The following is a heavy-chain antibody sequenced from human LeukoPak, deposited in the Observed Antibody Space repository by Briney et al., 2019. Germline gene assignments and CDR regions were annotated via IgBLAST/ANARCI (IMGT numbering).Heavy chain of an antibody. D-gene: IGHD3-10*01. Sequence: GGSLSLSCAASGFTFSGYSMNWVRQAPGKGLEWVSSVSSTSSYIYYADSVKGRFTISRDNAKNSLYLQMNSLRAEDTAVYYCALNYYASGSSRYYYYYYGMDVWGQGTTVTVSS. J-gene: IGHJ6*02. CDR1: GFTFSGYS. CDR3: ALNYYASGSSRYYYYYYGMDV. CDR2: VSSTSSYI. V-gene: IGHV3-21*03.